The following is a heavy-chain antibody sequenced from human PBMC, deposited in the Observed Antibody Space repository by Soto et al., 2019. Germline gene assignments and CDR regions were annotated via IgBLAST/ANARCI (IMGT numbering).Heavy chain of an antibody. Sequence: QVQLVQSGAEVKKPGSSVKVSCKASGGTFSRYAISWVRQAPGQGLEWMGGIIPIFDTANYAQRFQGRVTITADESTSTAYMGLSSLRSEDTAVYYCARGPPGLDYYNGMDVWGQGTTVTVSS. CDR1: GGTFSRYA. J-gene: IGHJ6*02. D-gene: IGHD5-12*01. V-gene: IGHV1-69*12. CDR3: ARGPPGLDYYNGMDV. CDR2: IIPIFDTA.